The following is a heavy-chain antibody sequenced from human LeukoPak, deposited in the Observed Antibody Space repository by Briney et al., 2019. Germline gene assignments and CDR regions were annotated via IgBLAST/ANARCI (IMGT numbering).Heavy chain of an antibody. J-gene: IGHJ4*02. CDR1: GFTFSSYA. V-gene: IGHV3-23*01. Sequence: PGGSLRLSCAASGFTFSSYAMSWVRQAPGKGLEWVSAISGSGGSTYYADSVKGRFTISGDNSKNTLYLQMNSLRAEDTAVYYCAKASAMIVVVSKHFDYWGQGTLVTVSS. CDR3: AKASAMIVVVSKHFDY. D-gene: IGHD3-22*01. CDR2: ISGSGGST.